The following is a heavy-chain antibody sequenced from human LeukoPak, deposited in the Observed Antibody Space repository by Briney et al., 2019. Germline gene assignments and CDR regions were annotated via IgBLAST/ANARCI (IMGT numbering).Heavy chain of an antibody. D-gene: IGHD3-10*01. Sequence: SETLSLTCTVSGGSISSSSYYWGWIRQPPGKGLEWIGSIYHSGSTYNNPSLKSRVTISVDTSKNQFSLKLSSVTAADTAVYYCARERITMVRGAHDYWGQGTLVTVSS. CDR2: IYHSGST. J-gene: IGHJ4*02. V-gene: IGHV4-39*07. CDR1: GGSISSSSYY. CDR3: ARERITMVRGAHDY.